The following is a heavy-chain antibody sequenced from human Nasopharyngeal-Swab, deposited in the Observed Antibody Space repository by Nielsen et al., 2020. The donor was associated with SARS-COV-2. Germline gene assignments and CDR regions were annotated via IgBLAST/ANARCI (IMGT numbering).Heavy chain of an antibody. CDR2: INPNNGNT. CDR3: ARRAIAVAGTGLDY. CDR1: GYSFTAYY. D-gene: IGHD6-19*01. Sequence: ASVKVSCKASGYSFTAYYMHWVRQAPGQGLEWMGRINPNNGNTNYAQKLQGRVTMTTDTSTSTAYMELRSLRSDDTAVYYCARRAIAVAGTGLDYWGQGTLVTVSS. V-gene: IGHV1-18*04. J-gene: IGHJ4*02.